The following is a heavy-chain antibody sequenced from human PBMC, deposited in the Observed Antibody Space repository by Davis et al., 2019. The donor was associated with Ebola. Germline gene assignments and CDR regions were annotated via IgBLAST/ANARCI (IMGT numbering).Heavy chain of an antibody. Sequence: SVKVSCKASGFTFTSSAVQWVRQARGQRLEWIGWIVVGSGNTNYAQKFQERVTITRDMSTSTAYMELSSLRSEDTAVYYCARDTRIAAAGYYFDYWGQGTLVTVSS. CDR1: GFTFTSSA. CDR3: ARDTRIAAAGYYFDY. D-gene: IGHD6-13*01. V-gene: IGHV1-58*01. J-gene: IGHJ4*02. CDR2: IVVGSGNT.